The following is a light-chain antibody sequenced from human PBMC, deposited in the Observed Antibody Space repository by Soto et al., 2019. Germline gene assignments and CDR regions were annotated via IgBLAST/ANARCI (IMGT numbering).Light chain of an antibody. CDR1: SSNIESNY. V-gene: IGLV1-47*01. Sequence: QSALTQPPSASGTPGQRVTISCSGSSSNIESNYVYWYQQLPGSAPKLLIYRNDQRPSGVSDRFSGSKSGTSASLAISGLRSEDEADYYCAAWDDSLSALVFGGGTKLTVL. CDR2: RND. J-gene: IGLJ3*02. CDR3: AAWDDSLSALV.